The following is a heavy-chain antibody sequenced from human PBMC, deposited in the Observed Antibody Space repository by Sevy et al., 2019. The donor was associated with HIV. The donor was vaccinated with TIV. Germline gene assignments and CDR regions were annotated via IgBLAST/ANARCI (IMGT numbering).Heavy chain of an antibody. CDR3: ARDGSSGGLFLKDYYYFGMDV. D-gene: IGHD3-16*01. J-gene: IGHJ6*02. CDR1: GFTFSSYA. Sequence: GGSLRPSCAASGFTFSSYAMHWVRQAPGKGLEWVAVISYDGNNKYADSVKGRFTISRDNSKNTLYLQMNSLRAEDTAVYYCARDGSSGGLFLKDYYYFGMDVWGQGTTVTVSS. V-gene: IGHV3-30*03. CDR2: ISYDGNNK.